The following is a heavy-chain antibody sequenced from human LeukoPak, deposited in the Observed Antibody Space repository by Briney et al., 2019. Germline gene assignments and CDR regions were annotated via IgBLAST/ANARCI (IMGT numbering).Heavy chain of an antibody. CDR1: GFTLNIYA. CDR3: AKPLETWIHRGSGQDS. D-gene: IGHD5-18*01. J-gene: IGHJ4*02. CDR2: INAASNDR. Sequence: RSLRLSCTPSGFTLNIYAITCVRPPPGKGLEWVSSINAASNDRCDADSVKGRFTISRDNSDNTLYLRMSSLRAEDTAIYYCAKPLETWIHRGSGQDSWGQGTLVIVSS. V-gene: IGHV3-23*01.